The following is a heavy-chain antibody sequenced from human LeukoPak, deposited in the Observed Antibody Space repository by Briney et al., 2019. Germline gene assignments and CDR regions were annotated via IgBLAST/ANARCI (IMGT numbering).Heavy chain of an antibody. V-gene: IGHV3-30*03. CDR1: GFTFSSYG. J-gene: IGHJ6*02. CDR2: ISYDGSDK. Sequence: PGGSLRLSCEASGFTFSSYGMHWVRQAPGGGLEWVAVISYDGSDKKYGDSAKGRFTNSRDNSKNTLYLQMNSLRAEDTAVYYCTRGGRSFGGMDVWGQGTTVTVSS. CDR3: TRGGRSFGGMDV. D-gene: IGHD2-15*01.